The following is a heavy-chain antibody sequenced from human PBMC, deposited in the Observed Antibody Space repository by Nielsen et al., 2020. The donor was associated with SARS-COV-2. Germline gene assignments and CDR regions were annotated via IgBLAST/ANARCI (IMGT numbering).Heavy chain of an antibody. Sequence: GGSLRLSCATSGFSFNNYGMHWVRQAPGKGLEWVAYISYEGSKQFYADSVKGRFTVSRDNAKNSVYLQMDSLRVEDTAVYYCAREWGSAVADFDSWGQGTLVTVSS. CDR1: GFSFNNYG. D-gene: IGHD4-23*01. CDR3: AREWGSAVADFDS. J-gene: IGHJ4*02. V-gene: IGHV3-30*03. CDR2: ISYEGSKQ.